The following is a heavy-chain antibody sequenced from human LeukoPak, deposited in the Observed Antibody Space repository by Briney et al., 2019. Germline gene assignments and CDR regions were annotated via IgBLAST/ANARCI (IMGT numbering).Heavy chain of an antibody. V-gene: IGHV3-21*03. CDR2: ICHNSGYL. D-gene: IGHD7-27*01. J-gene: IGHJ6*02. CDR1: GFTFRGYS. CDR3: ARDLGTLSYYYYGMDV. Sequence: GGSLRLSCAASGFTFRGYSLNWVRQAPGKGLEWVWSICHNSGYLYYAETVKGRFTISRDNAQNSLYLQMNSLRAEDTAVYYCARDLGTLSYYYYGMDVWGQGTTVTVSS.